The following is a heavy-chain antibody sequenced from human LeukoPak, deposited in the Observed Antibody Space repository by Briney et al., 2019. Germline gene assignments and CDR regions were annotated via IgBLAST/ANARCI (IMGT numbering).Heavy chain of an antibody. CDR3: AKGRGVVIIDYFDY. CDR1: GFTFSSYT. J-gene: IGHJ4*02. D-gene: IGHD3-3*01. V-gene: IGHV3-23*01. Sequence: PGGSLRLSCAASGFTFSSYTMSWVRQAPGKGLEWVSAISGSGGSTYYADSVKGRFTISRDNSKNTLYLQMNSPRAEDTAVYYCAKGRGVVIIDYFDYWGQGTLVTVSS. CDR2: ISGSGGST.